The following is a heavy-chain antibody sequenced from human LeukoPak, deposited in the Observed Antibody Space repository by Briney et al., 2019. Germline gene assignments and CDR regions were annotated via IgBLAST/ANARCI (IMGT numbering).Heavy chain of an antibody. J-gene: IGHJ4*02. CDR1: GFTFSSYG. CDR3: AKDREDSSGYYY. V-gene: IGHV3-30*18. Sequence: GGSLRLSCAASGFTFSSYGMHWVRQAPGKGLERVAVISYDGSNKYYADSVKGRFTISRDNSKNTLYLQMNSLRAEDTAVYYCAKDREDSSGYYYWGQGTLVTVSS. CDR2: ISYDGSNK. D-gene: IGHD3-22*01.